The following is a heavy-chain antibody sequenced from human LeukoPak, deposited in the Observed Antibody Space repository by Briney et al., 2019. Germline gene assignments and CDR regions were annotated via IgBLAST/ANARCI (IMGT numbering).Heavy chain of an antibody. V-gene: IGHV4-34*01. Sequence: PSETLSLTCAVYGGSFSGYYWSWIRQPPGKGLEWIGEINHSGSTNYNPSLKSRVTISVDTSKNQFSLKLSSVTAADTAVYYCARQLTGYSSGSYYFDYWGQGTLVTVSS. CDR3: ARQLTGYSSGSYYFDY. J-gene: IGHJ4*02. CDR1: GGSFSGYY. D-gene: IGHD6-19*01. CDR2: INHSGST.